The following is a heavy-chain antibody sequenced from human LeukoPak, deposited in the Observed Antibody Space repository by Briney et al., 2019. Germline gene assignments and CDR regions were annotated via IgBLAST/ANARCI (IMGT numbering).Heavy chain of an antibody. J-gene: IGHJ5*02. Sequence: PSETLSLTCTVSGDSFSSVTDYWAWIRQPPGKGLEWIASGDYSGGTYCNPSLESRVAISADMSKKQISLKLSSVTAADTAVYYCARDLGGYCSGTSCYAAFDTWGQGTLVTVSS. CDR1: GDSFSSVTDY. CDR2: GDYSGGT. D-gene: IGHD2-2*01. V-gene: IGHV4-39*07. CDR3: ARDLGGYCSGTSCYAAFDT.